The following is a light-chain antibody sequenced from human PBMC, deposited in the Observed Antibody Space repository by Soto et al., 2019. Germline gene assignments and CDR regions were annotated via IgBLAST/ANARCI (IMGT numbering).Light chain of an antibody. Sequence: QSALTQPPSASGSPGQSVTVSCTGTRSDVAVYNYVSWYRQHPGKAPKLLIYEVNKRPSGVPDRFSGSKSGNTASLTVSGLQPEDEADYYCCSYAGRNNFVFGTGTKVTVL. J-gene: IGLJ1*01. CDR3: CSYAGRNNFV. CDR1: RSDVAVYNY. V-gene: IGLV2-8*01. CDR2: EVN.